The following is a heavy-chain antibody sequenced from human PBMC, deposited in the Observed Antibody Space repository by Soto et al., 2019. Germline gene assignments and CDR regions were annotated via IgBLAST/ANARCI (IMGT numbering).Heavy chain of an antibody. Sequence: GGSLRLSCVASGFTFISSFMGWIRQAPGKGLEWVANIKEDGGVTYYVDSVEGRFTISRDNAKDSLYLQMNSLRGEDTAIYYCARYYRGSRRYLFDYWGPGTPVTVSS. CDR2: IKEDGGVT. CDR1: GFTFISSF. D-gene: IGHD1-26*01. J-gene: IGHJ4*02. V-gene: IGHV3-7*03. CDR3: ARYYRGSRRYLFDY.